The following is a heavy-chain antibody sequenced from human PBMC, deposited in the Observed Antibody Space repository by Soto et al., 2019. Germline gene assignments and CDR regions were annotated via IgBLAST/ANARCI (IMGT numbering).Heavy chain of an antibody. CDR2: ISGSGGST. J-gene: IGHJ4*02. CDR1: GFTFSSYA. D-gene: IGHD1-1*01. Sequence: EVQLLESVGGLVQPGGSLRLSCAASGFTFSSYAMSWVRQAPGKGLEWVSAISGSGGSTYYADSVKGRFTISRDNSKNTLYLQINSLRAEDTAVYYCAKLGLEAGAVRYWGQGTLVTVSS. CDR3: AKLGLEAGAVRY. V-gene: IGHV3-23*01.